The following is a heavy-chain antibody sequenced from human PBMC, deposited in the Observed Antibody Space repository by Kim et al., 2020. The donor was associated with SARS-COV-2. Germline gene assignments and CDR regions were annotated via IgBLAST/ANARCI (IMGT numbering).Heavy chain of an antibody. D-gene: IGHD3-22*01. J-gene: IGHJ3*02. Sequence: GGSLRLSCAASGFTFSSYWMHWVRQAPGKGLVWVSRINSDGSSTSYADSVKGRFTISRDNAKNTLYLQMNSLRAEDTAVYYCARDLVYYDSSGYYGTTGAFDIWGQGTMVTVSS. V-gene: IGHV3-74*01. CDR1: GFTFSSYW. CDR2: INSDGSST. CDR3: ARDLVYYDSSGYYGTTGAFDI.